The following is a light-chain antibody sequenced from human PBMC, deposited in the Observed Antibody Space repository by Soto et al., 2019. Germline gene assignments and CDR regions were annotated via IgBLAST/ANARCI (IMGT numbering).Light chain of an antibody. CDR2: AAS. CDR3: QQYGYSPIT. Sequence: PGTLSWSPVEKATLPCRASQSVSSSHLAWYQHKPGQAPRLLIYAASSRATGSPDRFSGGGSGTDFTLTISRLGPEDFAVYYCQQYGYSPITFGQGTRLEIK. V-gene: IGKV3-20*01. J-gene: IGKJ5*01. CDR1: QSVSSSH.